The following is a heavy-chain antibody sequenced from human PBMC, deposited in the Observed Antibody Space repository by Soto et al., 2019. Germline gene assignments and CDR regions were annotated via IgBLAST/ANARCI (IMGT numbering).Heavy chain of an antibody. CDR3: AHRVLRTVFGLVTTTAIYFDF. D-gene: IGHD3-3*01. V-gene: IGHV2-5*02. Sequence: QITLNESGPTQVKPRQTLTLTCTFSGFSLTTSGVGVGWIRQSPGKAPEWLALIYWDDDKRYSPSLKSRPTITKDTSKNLVVQTMADLARADTATYYCAHRVLRTVFGLVTTTAIYFDFWGQGTPVAVSS. J-gene: IGHJ4*02. CDR2: IYWDDDK. CDR1: GFSLTTSGVG.